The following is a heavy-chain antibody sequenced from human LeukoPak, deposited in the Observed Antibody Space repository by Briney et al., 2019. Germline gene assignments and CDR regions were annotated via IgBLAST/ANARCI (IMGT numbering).Heavy chain of an antibody. CDR3: AKGADYYDSSGDPSLFDY. Sequence: GGSLRLSCAASGFTFSSYAMSWVRQAPGKGLEWVSAISGSGGSTYYADSVKGRFTISRDNSKNTLYLQMNSLRAEDTAVYYCAKGADYYDSSGDPSLFDYWGQGTLVTVSS. CDR1: GFTFSSYA. CDR2: ISGSGGST. D-gene: IGHD3-22*01. V-gene: IGHV3-23*01. J-gene: IGHJ4*02.